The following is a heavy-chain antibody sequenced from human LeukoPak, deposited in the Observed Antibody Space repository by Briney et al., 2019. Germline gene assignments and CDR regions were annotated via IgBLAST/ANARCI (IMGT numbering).Heavy chain of an antibody. V-gene: IGHV3-30*02. CDR3: AKGGLTTTTRSHFDY. CDR1: GFTFSSYG. Sequence: PGGSLRLSCAASGFTFSSYGMHWVRQAPGKGLEWVAFIRYDGSNKYYADSVKGRFTISRDNSKNTLYLQMNSLRAEDTAVYYCAKGGLTTTTRSHFDYWGQGTLVTVSS. CDR2: IRYDGSNK. D-gene: IGHD4/OR15-4a*01. J-gene: IGHJ4*02.